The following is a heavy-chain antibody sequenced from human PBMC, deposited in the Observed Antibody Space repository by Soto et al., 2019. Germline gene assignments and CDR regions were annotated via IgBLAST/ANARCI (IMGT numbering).Heavy chain of an antibody. Sequence: GGSLRLSCAASGFTFSSYAMHWVRQAPGKGLEWVAFIAHDGSYQYGADSVKGRFSTSRDNSKKTLYLQMNNLRPEDSGVYYCARGGSTSFDYWGQGALVTVSS. J-gene: IGHJ4*02. CDR1: GFTFSSYA. V-gene: IGHV3-30*04. CDR2: IAHDGSYQ. CDR3: ARGGSTSFDY.